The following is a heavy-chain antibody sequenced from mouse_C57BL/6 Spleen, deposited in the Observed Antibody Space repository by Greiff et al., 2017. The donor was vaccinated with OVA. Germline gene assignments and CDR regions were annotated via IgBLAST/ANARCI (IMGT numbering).Heavy chain of an antibody. Sequence: EVHLVESGGGLVKPGGSLKLSCAASGFTFSDYGMHWVRQAPEKGLEWVAYISSGSSTIYYADTVKGRFTISRDNAKNTLFLQMTSLRSEDTAMYYCARNYYCSSYHYAMDYWGQGTSVTVSS. V-gene: IGHV5-17*01. J-gene: IGHJ4*01. CDR3: ARNYYCSSYHYAMDY. D-gene: IGHD1-1*01. CDR2: ISSGSSTI. CDR1: GFTFSDYG.